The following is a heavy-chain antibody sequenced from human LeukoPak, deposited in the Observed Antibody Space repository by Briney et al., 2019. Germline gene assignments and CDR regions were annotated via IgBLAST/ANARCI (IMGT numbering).Heavy chain of an antibody. D-gene: IGHD3-3*01. CDR3: ARAPYYDFWSSYPTKLRANWFDP. CDR2: INHSGST. J-gene: IGHJ5*02. V-gene: IGHV4-34*01. Sequence: PSETLSLTCAVYGGSFGGHYWSWIRQPPGKGLEWIGEINHSGSTNYNPSLKSRVTISVDTSKNQFSLKLSSVTAADTAVYYCARAPYYDFWSSYPTKLRANWFDPWGQGTLVTVSS. CDR1: GGSFGGHY.